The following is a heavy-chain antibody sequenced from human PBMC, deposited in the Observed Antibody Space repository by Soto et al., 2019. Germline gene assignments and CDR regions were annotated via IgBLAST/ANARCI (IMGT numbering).Heavy chain of an antibody. CDR1: GGSISSYY. V-gene: IGHV4-59*08. CDR3: ARLGWGYCTNGVCGGRDYYYYMDV. CDR2: IYYSGST. J-gene: IGHJ6*03. D-gene: IGHD2-8*01. Sequence: QVQLQESGPGLVKPSETLSLTCTVSGGSISSYYWSWIRQPPGKGLEWIGYIYYSGSTNYNPSLRSRVTISVDTSKNQFSLKLSSVTAADTAVYYCARLGWGYCTNGVCGGRDYYYYMDVWGKGTTVTVSS.